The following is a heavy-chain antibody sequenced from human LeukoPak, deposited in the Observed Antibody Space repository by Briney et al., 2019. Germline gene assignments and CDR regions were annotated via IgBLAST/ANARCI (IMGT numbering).Heavy chain of an antibody. CDR3: ARHLGYSGFYRFDY. CDR1: GGSISSSSYY. D-gene: IGHD3-3*01. CDR2: IYYSGST. J-gene: IGHJ4*02. Sequence: KPSETLSLTCTVSGGSISSSSYYWGWIRQPPGKGLEWIGSIYYSGSTYYNPSLKSRVTISVDTSKNQFSLKLSSVTAADTAVYYCARHLGYSGFYRFDYWGQGTLVTVSS. V-gene: IGHV4-39*01.